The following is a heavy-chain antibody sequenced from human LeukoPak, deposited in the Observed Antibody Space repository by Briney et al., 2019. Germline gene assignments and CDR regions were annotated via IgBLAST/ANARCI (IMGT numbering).Heavy chain of an antibody. CDR3: ARGTYYDFGNWFDP. CDR1: GFTISDYG. CDR2: LRYDGSNK. V-gene: IGHV3-33*01. Sequence: GRSLRLSCAASGFTISDYGMHWVRQAPGKGLEWVAVLRYDGSNKDYGDSVKGRFTISRDNSKNTLNLQMDSLRAEDTAVYYCARGTYYDFGNWFDPWGQGTLVIVSS. J-gene: IGHJ5*02. D-gene: IGHD3-3*01.